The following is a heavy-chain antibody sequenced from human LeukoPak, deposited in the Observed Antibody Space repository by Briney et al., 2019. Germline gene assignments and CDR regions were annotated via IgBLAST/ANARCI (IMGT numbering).Heavy chain of an antibody. Sequence: GGSLRLSCAASGFTFSSYAMHWVRQAPGKGLEWVAVISYDGSNKYYADSVKGRFTFSRDNSKNTLYLQMNSLRAEDTAVYYSCGGDYWGQGTLVTVSS. D-gene: IGHD3-16*01. V-gene: IGHV3-30*04. CDR1: GFTFSSYA. CDR3: CGGDY. CDR2: ISYDGSNK. J-gene: IGHJ4*02.